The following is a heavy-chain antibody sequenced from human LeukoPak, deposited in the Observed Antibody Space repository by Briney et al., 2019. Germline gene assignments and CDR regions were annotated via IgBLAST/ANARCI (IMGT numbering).Heavy chain of an antibody. CDR3: ARGRVEMATIDFDY. CDR1: GGSFSGYY. V-gene: IGHV4-34*01. Sequence: SETLSLTCAVYGGSFSGYYWSWIRQPPGKGLEWIGEINHSGSTNYNPPLKSRVTISVDTSKNQFSLKLSSVTAADTAMYYCARGRVEMATIDFDYWGQGTLVTVSS. D-gene: IGHD5-24*01. CDR2: INHSGST. J-gene: IGHJ4*02.